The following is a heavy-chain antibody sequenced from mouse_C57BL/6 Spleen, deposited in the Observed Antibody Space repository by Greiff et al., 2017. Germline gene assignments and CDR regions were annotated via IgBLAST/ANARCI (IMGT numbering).Heavy chain of an antibody. CDR2: IYPGDGDT. Sequence: QVQLKESGAKLVKPGASVKISCKASGYAFSSYWMNWVKQRPGKGLEWIGQIYPGDGDTNYNGKFKGKATLTSDKSSSTAYMQLSSLTSEDSAVYFCAKGDYYGSSPWFAYWGQGTLVTVSA. D-gene: IGHD1-1*01. V-gene: IGHV1-80*01. CDR3: AKGDYYGSSPWFAY. CDR1: GYAFSSYW. J-gene: IGHJ3*01.